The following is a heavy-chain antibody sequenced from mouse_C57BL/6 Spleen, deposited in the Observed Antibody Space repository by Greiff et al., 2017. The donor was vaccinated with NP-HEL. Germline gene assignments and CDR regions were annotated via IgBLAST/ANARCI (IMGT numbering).Heavy chain of an antibody. V-gene: IGHV1-54*01. J-gene: IGHJ3*01. CDR2: INPGSGGT. CDR3: ARDYYGSSYAFAY. CDR1: GYAFTNYL. Sequence: VQLQQSGAELVRPGTSVKVSCKASGYAFTNYLIEWVKQRPGQGLEWIGVINPGSGGTNYNEKFKGKATLTADKSSSTAYMQLSSLTSEDSAVYFCARDYYGSSYAFAYWGQGTLVTVSA. D-gene: IGHD1-1*01.